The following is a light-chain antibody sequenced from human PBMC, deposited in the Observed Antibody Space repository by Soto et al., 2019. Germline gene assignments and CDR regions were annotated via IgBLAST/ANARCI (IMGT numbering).Light chain of an antibody. J-gene: IGKJ4*01. CDR1: QSVLASSNNKNY. CDR2: WAS. V-gene: IGKV4-1*01. CDR3: QQYYPSPLT. Sequence: DIVMTQSPDSLAVSLGERATITCKSGQSVLASSNNKNYLAWYLQKPGLPPQLLIYWASTRQSGVPDRLSGSRSRTDFTLSIRSLQDQDVAVYYCQQYYPSPLTFGGGTKVVIK.